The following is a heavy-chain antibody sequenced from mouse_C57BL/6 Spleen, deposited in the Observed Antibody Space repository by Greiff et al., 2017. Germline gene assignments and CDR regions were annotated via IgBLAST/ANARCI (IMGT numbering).Heavy chain of an antibody. D-gene: IGHD4-1*01. CDR1: GYTFTSYW. CDR2: IDPSDSYT. V-gene: IGHV1-50*01. CDR3: AREGELGRNFDY. Sequence: VQLQQPGAELVKPGASVKLSCKASGYTFTSYWMQWVKQRPGQGLEWIGEIDPSDSYTNYNQKFKGKATLTVDPSSSTAYMQLSSLTSEDSAVYYCAREGELGRNFDYWGQGTTLTVSS. J-gene: IGHJ2*01.